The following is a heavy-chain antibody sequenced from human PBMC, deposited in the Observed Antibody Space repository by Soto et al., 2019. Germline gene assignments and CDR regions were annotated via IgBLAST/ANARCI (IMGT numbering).Heavy chain of an antibody. CDR1: GYTFTSYG. Sequence: ASVKLSCKASGYTFTSYGISWVRQAPGQGLEWMGWISAYNGNTNYAQKLQGRVTMTTDTSTSTAYMELRSLRSDDTAVYYCARDAPIVVVPAAGDYYYYYGMDVWGQGTTVTVSS. V-gene: IGHV1-18*01. CDR2: ISAYNGNT. D-gene: IGHD2-2*01. CDR3: ARDAPIVVVPAAGDYYYYYGMDV. J-gene: IGHJ6*02.